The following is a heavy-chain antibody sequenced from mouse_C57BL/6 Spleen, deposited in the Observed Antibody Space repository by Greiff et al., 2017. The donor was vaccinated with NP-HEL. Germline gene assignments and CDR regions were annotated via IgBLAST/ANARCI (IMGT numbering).Heavy chain of an antibody. J-gene: IGHJ3*01. CDR2: INPNNGGT. Sequence: EVQLQQSGPELVKPGASVKISCKASGYTFTDYYMNWVKQSHGKSLEWIGDINPNNGGTSYNQKFKGKATLTVDKSSSTAYMELSILTSEDSAVYYGARYYSNYPAWFAYWGQGTLVTVSA. V-gene: IGHV1-26*01. CDR3: ARYYSNYPAWFAY. CDR1: GYTFTDYY. D-gene: IGHD2-5*01.